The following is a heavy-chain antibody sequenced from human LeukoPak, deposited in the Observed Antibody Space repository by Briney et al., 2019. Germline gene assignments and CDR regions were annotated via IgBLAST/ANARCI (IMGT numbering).Heavy chain of an antibody. CDR2: ISYDGSNK. J-gene: IGHJ6*04. D-gene: IGHD4-17*01. V-gene: IGHV3-30*04. Sequence: GGSLRLSCAASGFTFSSYAMHWVRQAPGKGLEWVAVISYDGSNKYYADSVKGRFTISRDNSKNTLYLQMNSLRAEDTAVYYCARELRATVTNYYYYGMDVWGKRTTVTVSS. CDR3: ARELRATVTNYYYYGMDV. CDR1: GFTFSSYA.